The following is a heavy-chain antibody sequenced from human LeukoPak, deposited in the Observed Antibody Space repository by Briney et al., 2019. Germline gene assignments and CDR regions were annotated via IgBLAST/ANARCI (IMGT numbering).Heavy chain of an antibody. Sequence: SETLSLTCTVSGYSTSSGYYWGWIRQPPGKGLEWIGTIYHSGSTYYKPSLKSRVNISVDTSKNQFSLKLSSVTAADTAVSYCARVDWGTTSPRFDYWGQGTLVTVSS. CDR1: GYSTSSGYY. J-gene: IGHJ4*02. V-gene: IGHV4-38-2*02. CDR3: ARVDWGTTSPRFDY. D-gene: IGHD1-7*01. CDR2: IYHSGST.